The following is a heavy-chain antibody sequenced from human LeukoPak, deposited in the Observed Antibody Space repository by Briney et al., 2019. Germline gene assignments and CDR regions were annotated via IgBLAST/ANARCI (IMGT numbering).Heavy chain of an antibody. J-gene: IGHJ5*02. CDR2: VHPDSGNT. CDR3: ARGPRNDP. D-gene: IGHD1-14*01. CDR1: GYPFSTWE. Sequence: ASVKVSCKTSGYPFSTWEINWVRQAAGQGLEWLGWVHPDSGNTDYAQKFRGRVTMSRDTSTSTAYMELSGLRLDDSAVYFCARGPRNDPWGQGTLVTVSS. V-gene: IGHV1-8*01.